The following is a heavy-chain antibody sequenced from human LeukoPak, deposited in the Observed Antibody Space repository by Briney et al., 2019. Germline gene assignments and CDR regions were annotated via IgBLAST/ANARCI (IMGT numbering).Heavy chain of an antibody. D-gene: IGHD5-12*01. CDR1: GYTLTELS. CDR3: ARDTSGYSGYDLSY. Sequence: ASVKVSCKVSGYTLTELSMHWVRQAPGKGLEWMGGFDPEDGETIYAQKFQGRVTMTEDTSTDTAYMELSSLRSEDTAVYYCARDTSGYSGYDLSYWGQGTLVTVSS. CDR2: FDPEDGET. J-gene: IGHJ4*02. V-gene: IGHV1-24*01.